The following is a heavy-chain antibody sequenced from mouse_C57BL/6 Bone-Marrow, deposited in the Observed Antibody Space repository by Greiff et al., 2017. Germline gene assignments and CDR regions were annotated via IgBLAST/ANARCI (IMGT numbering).Heavy chain of an antibody. Sequence: FPLQQSGPELVKPGASVKMSCQASGYTFTDYNMHWVKQSHGKSLEWIGYINPNNGGTSYNQKFKGKATLTLTKSSSTAYMELRSLTAEDSAVYYCAGSYQDYWGKGTTLTVSS. CDR1: GYTFTDYN. CDR3: AGSYQDY. V-gene: IGHV1-22*01. D-gene: IGHD1-1*02. CDR2: INPNNGGT. J-gene: IGHJ2*01.